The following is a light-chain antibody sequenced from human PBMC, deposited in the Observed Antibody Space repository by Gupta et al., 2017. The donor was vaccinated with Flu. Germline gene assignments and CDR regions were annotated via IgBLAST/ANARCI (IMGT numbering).Light chain of an antibody. J-gene: IGKJ4*01. V-gene: IGKV3-20*01. CDR1: QSVNSNY. CDR3: QQYDNSLART. CDR2: GAS. Sequence: DIVLTQSPGTLSLSPGERATLSCRASQSVNSNYLAWYQQAPGQAPRRLIYGASNRATGIPDRFSGSGSGTDFTLTISRLEPEDFALYHCQQYDNSLARTFGGGTKVEIK.